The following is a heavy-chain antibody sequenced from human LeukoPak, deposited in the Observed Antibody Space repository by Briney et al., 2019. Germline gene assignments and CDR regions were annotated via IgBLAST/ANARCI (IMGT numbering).Heavy chain of an antibody. J-gene: IGHJ4*02. Sequence: GGSLRLSCAASGFTFSSYAMPWVRQAPGKGLEWVAVISYDGSNKYYADSVKGRFTISRDNSKNTLYLQMNSLRAEDTAVYYCARDLLRYCSSTSCPTGYWGQGTLVTVSS. V-gene: IGHV3-30-3*01. D-gene: IGHD2-2*01. CDR1: GFTFSSYA. CDR2: ISYDGSNK. CDR3: ARDLLRYCSSTSCPTGY.